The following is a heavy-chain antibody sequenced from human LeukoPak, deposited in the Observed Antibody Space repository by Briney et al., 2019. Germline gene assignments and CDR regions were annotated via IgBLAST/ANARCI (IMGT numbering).Heavy chain of an antibody. CDR1: GYTFTSYA. CDR2: INAGNGNT. Sequence: ASVKVSCKASGYTFTSYAMHWVRQAPGQRLEWMGWINAGNGNTKYSQKFQGRVTITRVTSASTAYMELSSLRSEDTAVYYCARGVVVVAAVDYWGQGTLVTVSS. V-gene: IGHV1-3*01. D-gene: IGHD2-15*01. J-gene: IGHJ4*02. CDR3: ARGVVVVAAVDY.